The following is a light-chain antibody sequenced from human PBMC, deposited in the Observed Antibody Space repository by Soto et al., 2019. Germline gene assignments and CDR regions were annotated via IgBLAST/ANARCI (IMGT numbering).Light chain of an antibody. J-gene: IGLJ2*01. CDR3: AAWDDSLKGVL. Sequence: QSVLTQPPSASGTPGQRVTISCSGSSSNIGGDAVNWYQQLPGTAPTLLIYSNNQRPSGVPDRFSGSKSGTSASLAISGLQSEDEADYYCAAWDDSLKGVLFGGGTQLTVL. CDR1: SSNIGGDA. CDR2: SNN. V-gene: IGLV1-44*01.